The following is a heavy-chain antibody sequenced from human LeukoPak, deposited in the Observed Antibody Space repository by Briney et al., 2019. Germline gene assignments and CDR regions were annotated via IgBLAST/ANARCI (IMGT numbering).Heavy chain of an antibody. D-gene: IGHD6-19*01. V-gene: IGHV1-3*01. CDR2: INAGNGNT. J-gene: IGHJ4*02. CDR1: GYTFTSYA. CDR3: ARDGYSSGWVKYYFDY. Sequence: GASVKVSCKASGYTFTSYAMHWVRQAPGQRLEWMGWINAGNGNTKYSQKSQGRVTITRDTSASTAYMELSSLRSEDTAVYYCARDGYSSGWVKYYFDYWGQGTLVTVSS.